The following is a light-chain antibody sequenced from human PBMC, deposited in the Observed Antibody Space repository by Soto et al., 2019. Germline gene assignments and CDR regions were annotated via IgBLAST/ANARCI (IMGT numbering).Light chain of an antibody. CDR2: GAS. CDR3: QHYNNWPPWT. CDR1: QSVSSN. V-gene: IGKV3-15*01. J-gene: IGKJ1*01. Sequence: EIVMTQSPATLSVSPGERATLSCRASQSVSSNLAWYQQKPGQAPRLLIYGASTRATGIPARFSGSGSGTEFSLTISSLLSEDFAIYYCQHYNNWPPWTFGQGTEVEIK.